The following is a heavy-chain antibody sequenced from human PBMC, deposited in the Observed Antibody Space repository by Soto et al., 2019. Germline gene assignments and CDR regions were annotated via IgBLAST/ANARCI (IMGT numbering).Heavy chain of an antibody. CDR3: ARVSGIYYYGMDV. CDR1: SLSFPGYY. D-gene: IGHD3-10*01. Sequence: SETLSLTCAIFSLSFPGYYWSWMRQPPGKGLEWIGEINHSGSTNYNPSHKSRVNISVDTSKNQFSLKLSSVTAADTAVYYCARVSGIYYYGMDVWGQGTTVT. V-gene: IGHV4-34*01. CDR2: INHSGST. J-gene: IGHJ6*02.